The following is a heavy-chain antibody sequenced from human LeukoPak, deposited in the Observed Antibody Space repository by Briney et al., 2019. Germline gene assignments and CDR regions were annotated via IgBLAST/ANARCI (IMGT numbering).Heavy chain of an antibody. J-gene: IGHJ4*02. CDR1: GGSISSSSYY. D-gene: IGHD3-3*01. CDR3: ARDRLEWPNPDY. CDR2: IYYSVST. V-gene: IGHV4-39*02. Sequence: SETLSLTCTVSGGSISSSSYYWGWIRQPPGNGLEWIVSIYYSVSTYYNPSRNNRVTIYVDTYKNQFYLKLSSVTAGDTAVYYCARDRLEWPNPDYWGQGTLVTVSS.